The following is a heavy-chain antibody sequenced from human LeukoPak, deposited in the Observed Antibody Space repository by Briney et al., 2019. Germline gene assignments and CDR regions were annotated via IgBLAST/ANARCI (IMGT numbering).Heavy chain of an antibody. Sequence: PSETLSLTCTVSGGSISSYYWSWIRQPPGKGLEWIGYIYYSGSTNYNPSLKSRVTISVDTSKNQFSLKLSSVTAADTAVYYCASNYYDSSGYLYWGQGTLVIVSS. J-gene: IGHJ4*02. D-gene: IGHD3-22*01. CDR1: GGSISSYY. CDR3: ASNYYDSSGYLY. V-gene: IGHV4-59*01. CDR2: IYYSGST.